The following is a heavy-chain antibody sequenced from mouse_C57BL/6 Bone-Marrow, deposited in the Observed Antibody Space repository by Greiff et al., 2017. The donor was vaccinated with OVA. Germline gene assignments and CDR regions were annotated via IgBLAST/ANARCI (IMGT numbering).Heavy chain of an antibody. CDR2: IYPRDGST. CDR1: GYTFTSYD. CDR3: ARLGDYYGSSPAY. J-gene: IGHJ3*01. V-gene: IGHV1-85*01. D-gene: IGHD1-1*01. Sequence: QVQLKESGPELVKPGASVKLSCKASGYTFTSYDINWVKQRPGQGLEWIGWIYPRDGSTKYNEKFKGKATLTVDTSSSTAYMELHSLTSEDSAVYFCARLGDYYGSSPAYWGQGTLVTVSA.